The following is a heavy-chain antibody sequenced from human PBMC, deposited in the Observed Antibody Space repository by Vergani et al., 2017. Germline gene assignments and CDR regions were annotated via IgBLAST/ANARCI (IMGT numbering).Heavy chain of an antibody. CDR3: ASRPLRADAFDI. Sequence: QLQLQESGPGLVKPSETLSLTCTVSGGSISSSSYYWGWIRQPPGKGLEWIGSIYYSGSTYYNPSLKSRVTISVDTSKNQFSLKLSSVTAADTAVYYCASRPLRADAFDIWGQGTMVTVSS. CDR2: IYYSGST. CDR1: GGSISSSSYY. D-gene: IGHD4-17*01. V-gene: IGHV4-39*01. J-gene: IGHJ3*02.